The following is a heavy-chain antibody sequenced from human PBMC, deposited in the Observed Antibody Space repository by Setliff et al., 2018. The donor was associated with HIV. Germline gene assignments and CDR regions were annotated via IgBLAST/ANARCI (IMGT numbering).Heavy chain of an antibody. Sequence: PSETLSLTCTVSGDSISNNGYYWAWIRQPPGKGLEWIGCVYHRGTTYYNPSLKSRLRMSVDTSKNQFTLKVISMTAADTAVYYCARLSCSSNSCPFDYWVQGTLVTVSS. J-gene: IGHJ4*02. CDR3: ARLSCSSNSCPFDY. CDR1: GDSISNNGYY. V-gene: IGHV4-39*06. D-gene: IGHD2-2*01. CDR2: VYHRGTT.